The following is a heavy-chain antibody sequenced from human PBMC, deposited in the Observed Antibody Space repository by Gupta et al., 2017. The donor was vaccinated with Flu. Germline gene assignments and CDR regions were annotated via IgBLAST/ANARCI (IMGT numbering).Heavy chain of an antibody. Sequence: ELRPVESVECLVQTGGSRRLSCLSSAFTFRSYWMGWIRQAPGKGLEWVSNISQDGRESNEWVSVKGPFTISSYNHTISLYLHIIRLGLEAVAVYYWTRDRASLPHDTWDQGTLVTVSS. D-gene: IGHD3-22*01. J-gene: IGHJ5*02. V-gene: IGHV3-7*01. CDR1: AFTFRSYW. CDR2: ISQDGRES. CDR3: TRDRASLPHDT.